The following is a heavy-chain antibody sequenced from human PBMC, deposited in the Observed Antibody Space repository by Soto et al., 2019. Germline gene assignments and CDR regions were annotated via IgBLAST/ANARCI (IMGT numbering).Heavy chain of an antibody. CDR2: IYYSGST. CDR1: GGSISSSSYY. V-gene: IGHV4-39*01. D-gene: IGHD5-12*01. CDR3: ARHQENSGYDVRA. J-gene: IGHJ5*02. Sequence: QLQLQESGPGLLKPSETLSLTCTVSGGSISSSSYYWGGIRQPPGKGLEWIGSIYYSGSTYYNPSLKSRVTLSVDTSKNQSSLKLSSVTAADTAVYYCARHQENSGYDVRAWGQGTLVTVSS.